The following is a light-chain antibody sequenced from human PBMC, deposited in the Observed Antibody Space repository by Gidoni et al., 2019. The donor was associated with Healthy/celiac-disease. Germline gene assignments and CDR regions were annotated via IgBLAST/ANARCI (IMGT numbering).Light chain of an antibody. CDR3: KQLNSYLLT. Sequence: IHLTQSPSSLSASVGDRVTITCRASHGISSYLAWYQQKPGKAPKLLIYAASTLQSGVPSRFSGSGSGTDFTLTISRLQPEDFATYYCKQLNSYLLTFGNGTKVDIK. J-gene: IGKJ3*01. V-gene: IGKV1-9*01. CDR2: AAS. CDR1: HGISSY.